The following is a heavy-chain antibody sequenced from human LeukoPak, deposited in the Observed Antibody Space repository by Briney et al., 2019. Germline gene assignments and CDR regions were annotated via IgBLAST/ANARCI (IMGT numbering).Heavy chain of an antibody. V-gene: IGHV3-30*18. CDR3: AKELAVADMFDY. CDR2: TSSDGTIH. J-gene: IGHJ4*02. CDR1: GFTFSSYG. D-gene: IGHD6-19*01. Sequence: GGSLRLSCTASGFTFSSYGMHWVRQAPGKGLEWVAVTSSDGTIHYYSDSVKGRFTISRDNSKNTLYLQLNNVRAEDTAIYYCAKELAVADMFDYWGQGTLVTVSS.